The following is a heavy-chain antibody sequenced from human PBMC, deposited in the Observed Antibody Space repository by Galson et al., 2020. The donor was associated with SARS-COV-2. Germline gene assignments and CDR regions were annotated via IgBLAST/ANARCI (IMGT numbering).Heavy chain of an antibody. CDR2: FDPEDGET. V-gene: IGHV1-24*01. J-gene: IGHJ5*02. Sequence: GESLKISCKVSGYTLTELSMHWVRQAPGKGLEWMGGFDPEDGETIYAQKFQGRVTMTEDTSTDTAYMELSSLRSEDTAVYYCATSSPVAAAGTGWFDPWGQGTLVTVSS. CDR3: ATSSPVAAAGTGWFDP. D-gene: IGHD6-13*01. CDR1: GYTLTELS.